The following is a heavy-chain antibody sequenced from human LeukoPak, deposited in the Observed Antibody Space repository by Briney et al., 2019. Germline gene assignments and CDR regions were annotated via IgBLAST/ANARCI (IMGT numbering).Heavy chain of an antibody. CDR1: GFTFSSYA. Sequence: PGGSLRLSCAASGFTFSSYAMSWVRQAPGKGLELVSTIGGSGDGTFYADSVKRRFTISTDNSKNTLYLQMNSLRAEATAVYYCARGPPRANSSDYWGQGTLVTVSS. CDR2: IGGSGDGT. J-gene: IGHJ4*02. D-gene: IGHD2/OR15-2a*01. V-gene: IGHV3-23*01. CDR3: ARGPPRANSSDY.